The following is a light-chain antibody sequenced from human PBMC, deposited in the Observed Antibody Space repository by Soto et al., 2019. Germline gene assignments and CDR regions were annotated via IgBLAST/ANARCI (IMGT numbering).Light chain of an antibody. Sequence: DIQMTQSPSTLSASVGDRVTITCRASQSVTTWLAWYQQKPGKAPRVLIYQASNLQSGVPSSFRGSGSGTEFTLTIDSLQPDDFATYYCQQYNTLSPYTFGQGTRLEIK. J-gene: IGKJ2*01. CDR2: QAS. CDR3: QQYNTLSPYT. CDR1: QSVTTW. V-gene: IGKV1-5*03.